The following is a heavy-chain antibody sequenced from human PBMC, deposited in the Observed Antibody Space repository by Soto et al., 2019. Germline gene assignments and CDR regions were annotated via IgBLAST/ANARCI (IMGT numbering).Heavy chain of an antibody. CDR3: AHDTLAYYATAV. CDR1: GFSLSTSGVG. CDR2: IYWDDDK. Sequence: QITLKESGPTLVKPTQTLTLTCTFSGFSLSTSGVGVGWIRQPPGKALERLALIYWDDDKRYRPSLKSRLTIXKXXSKNQLVLTMTNINPVDTATYYCAHDTLAYYATAVWGQGTTDTVSS. J-gene: IGHJ6*02. V-gene: IGHV2-5*02.